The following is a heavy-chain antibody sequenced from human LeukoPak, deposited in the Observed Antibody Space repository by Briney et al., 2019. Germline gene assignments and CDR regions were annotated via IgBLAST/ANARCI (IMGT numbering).Heavy chain of an antibody. CDR2: ISGSGGST. CDR1: GFTFSSYA. D-gene: IGHD2-2*02. Sequence: GGSLRLSCAASGFTFSSYAMSWVRQAPGKGLEWVSAISGSGGSTYYVDSVKGRFTISRDNSKNTLYLQMNSLRAEDTAVYYCAKDHFVVVPAAIYYDYWGQGTLVTVSS. CDR3: AKDHFVVVPAAIYYDY. J-gene: IGHJ4*02. V-gene: IGHV3-23*01.